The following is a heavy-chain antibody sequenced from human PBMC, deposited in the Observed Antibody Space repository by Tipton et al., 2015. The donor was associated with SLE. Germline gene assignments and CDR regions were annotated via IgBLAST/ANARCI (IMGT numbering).Heavy chain of an antibody. CDR3: ARGVLRRFDY. V-gene: IGHV4-34*01. J-gene: IGHJ4*02. CDR1: GGSFSGHY. Sequence: LRLSCVVYGGSFSGHYWSWIRQPPGKGLEWIGEINHSGSTNYNPSLKSRVTISVDTSKNQFSLKLTSVTAADTAVYYCARGVLRRFDYWVQGSLVTVSA. D-gene: IGHD1-1*01. CDR2: INHSGST.